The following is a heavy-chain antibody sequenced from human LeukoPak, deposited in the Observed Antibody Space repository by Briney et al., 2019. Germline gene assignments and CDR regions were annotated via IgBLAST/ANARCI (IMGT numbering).Heavy chain of an antibody. J-gene: IGHJ5*02. CDR1: GYTFTSYY. Sequence: ASVKVSCKASGYTFTSYYMHWVRQAPGQGLEWMGIINPSGGSTSHAQKFQGRVTMIRDTSTSTVYMELSSLRSEDTAVYYCARAQAWDASDPNWFDPWGQGSLVIVSS. D-gene: IGHD1-26*01. V-gene: IGHV1-46*01. CDR2: INPSGGST. CDR3: ARAQAWDASDPNWFDP.